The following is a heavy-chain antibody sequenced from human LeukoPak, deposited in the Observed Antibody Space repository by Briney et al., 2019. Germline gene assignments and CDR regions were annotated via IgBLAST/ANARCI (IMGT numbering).Heavy chain of an antibody. CDR1: GYTFTGYY. J-gene: IGHJ4*02. Sequence: GASVKVSCKASGYTFTGYYMHWVRQAPGQGLEWMGWINPNSGGTNYAQKFQGRVTMTRDTSISTAYMELSRLRSDDTAVYYCARVIPEGSGGPIDYWGQGTLVTVSS. V-gene: IGHV1-2*02. D-gene: IGHD3-10*01. CDR3: ARVIPEGSGGPIDY. CDR2: INPNSGGT.